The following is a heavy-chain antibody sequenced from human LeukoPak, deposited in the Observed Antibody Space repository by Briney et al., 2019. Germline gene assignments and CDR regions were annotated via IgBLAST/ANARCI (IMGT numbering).Heavy chain of an antibody. CDR3: ARSDYGSGSNYFDY. D-gene: IGHD3-10*01. J-gene: IGHJ4*02. Sequence: PSETLSLTCAVSGGSISSGGYSWSWIRQPPGKGLEWTGYIYHSGSTYYNPSLKSRVTISVDRSKNQFSLKLSSVTAADTAVYYCARSDYGSGSNYFDYWGQGTLVTVSS. V-gene: IGHV4-30-2*01. CDR1: GGSISSGGYS. CDR2: IYHSGST.